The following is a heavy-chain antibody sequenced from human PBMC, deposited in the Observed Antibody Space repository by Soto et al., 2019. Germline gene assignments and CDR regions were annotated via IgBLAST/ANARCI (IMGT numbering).Heavy chain of an antibody. J-gene: IGHJ5*02. V-gene: IGHV4-4*02. CDR3: AARDYSATSWFDP. CDR1: SGSISSSNW. CDR2: IYHSGST. D-gene: IGHD4-4*01. Sequence: SETLSLTCAVSSGSISSSNWWSWVRQPPGKGLEWIGEIYHSGSTNYNPSLKSRVTISVDKSKNQFSLKLSSVTAADTAVYYCAARDYSATSWFDPWGQGTLVTVSS.